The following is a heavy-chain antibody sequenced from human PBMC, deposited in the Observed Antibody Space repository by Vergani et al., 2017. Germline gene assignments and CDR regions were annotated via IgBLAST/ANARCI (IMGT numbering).Heavy chain of an antibody. CDR1: GGSISSGSYY. D-gene: IGHD5-12*01. Sequence: QVQLQESGPGLVKPSQTLSLTCTVSGGSISSGSYYWSWIRQPAGKGLEWIGRIYTSGSTNYNPSLKSRVTISVDTSKNQFSLKLSSVTAADTAVYYCASRRGWLHYGMDVWGQGP. CDR3: ASRRGWLHYGMDV. J-gene: IGHJ6*02. V-gene: IGHV4-61*02. CDR2: IYTSGST.